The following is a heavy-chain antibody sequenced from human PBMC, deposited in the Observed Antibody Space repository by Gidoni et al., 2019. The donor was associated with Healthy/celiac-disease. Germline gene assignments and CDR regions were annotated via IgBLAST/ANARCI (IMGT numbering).Heavy chain of an antibody. Sequence: QAPGKGLEWVSYISSSSCTIYYADSVKGRFTISRDNAKNSLYLQMNSLRAEDTAVYYCARGGDGDLDYWGQGTLVTVSS. D-gene: IGHD4-17*01. CDR2: ISSSSCTI. V-gene: IGHV3-48*01. CDR3: ARGGDGDLDY. J-gene: IGHJ4*02.